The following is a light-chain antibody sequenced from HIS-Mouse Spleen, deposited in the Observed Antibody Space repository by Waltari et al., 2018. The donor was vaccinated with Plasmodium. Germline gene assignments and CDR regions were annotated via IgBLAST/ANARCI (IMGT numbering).Light chain of an antibody. V-gene: IGLV3-21*02. Sequence: SYVLTQPPAVSVAPGQTARITCGGNNIGSNRVHWYQQKPGQAPVLFVYDDSDRPSGMSERFSGSNSGNTATLTISRVEAGDEADYYCQVWDSSSDHYVFGTGTKVTVL. CDR2: DDS. CDR1: NIGSNR. J-gene: IGLJ1*01. CDR3: QVWDSSSDHYV.